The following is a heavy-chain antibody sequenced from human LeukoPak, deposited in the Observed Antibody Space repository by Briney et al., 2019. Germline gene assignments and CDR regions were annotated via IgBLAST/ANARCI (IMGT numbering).Heavy chain of an antibody. D-gene: IGHD3-22*01. CDR3: AKDYYYDSSGYGYFDY. Sequence: GGSLRLSCSASGFTFSSYGMDWVRQAPGKGLEWVAFIRYDGSNKDYADSVKGRFTISRDNSKNTLYLQMNSLRAEDTAVYYCAKDYYYDSSGYGYFDYWGQGTLVTVSS. CDR2: IRYDGSNK. CDR1: GFTFSSYG. V-gene: IGHV3-30*02. J-gene: IGHJ4*02.